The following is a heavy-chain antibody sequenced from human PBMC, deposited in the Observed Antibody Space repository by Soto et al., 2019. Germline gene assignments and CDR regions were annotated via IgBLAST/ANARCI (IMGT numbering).Heavy chain of an antibody. V-gene: IGHV3-9*01. Sequence: EVQLVESGGGLVEPGKSLRLSCVVSGFTYEDFAMHWVRQAPGKGLEWVSGISWNSASTGYADSVTGRFTISRDNAKNSLYLPMRTLTGDDTAMYYCVKDFRRYTNGLDVWGPGTSVTVSS. J-gene: IGHJ6*02. CDR1: GFTYEDFA. CDR2: ISWNSAST. CDR3: VKDFRRYTNGLDV. D-gene: IGHD5-18*01.